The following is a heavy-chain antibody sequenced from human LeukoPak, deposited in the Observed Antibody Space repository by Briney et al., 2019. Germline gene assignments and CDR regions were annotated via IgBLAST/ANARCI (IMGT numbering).Heavy chain of an antibody. CDR1: EFTFSDYY. Sequence: PGGSLRLSCAASEFTFSDYYMSWIRQAPGKGLEWVANIKQDGSEKYYVDSVKGRFTISRDNAKNSLYLQMNSLRAEDTAVYYCARGWRPNYYYGSGSYYNGYYFDYWGQGTLVTVSS. D-gene: IGHD3-10*01. J-gene: IGHJ4*02. CDR2: IKQDGSEK. V-gene: IGHV3-7*01. CDR3: ARGWRPNYYYGSGSYYNGYYFDY.